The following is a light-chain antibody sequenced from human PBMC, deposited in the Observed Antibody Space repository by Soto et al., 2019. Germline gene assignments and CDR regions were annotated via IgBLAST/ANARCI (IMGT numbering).Light chain of an antibody. CDR1: QSVSSY. CDR3: HQYGSSPPYT. Sequence: EIVLTQSPATLSLSPGERATLSCRASQSVSSYLAWYQQKPGQAPRPLIYDASNRATGIPARFSGSGSGTDFTLTISSLEPEDFAVYFCHQYGSSPPYTFGQGTKLEIK. V-gene: IGKV3-11*01. J-gene: IGKJ2*01. CDR2: DAS.